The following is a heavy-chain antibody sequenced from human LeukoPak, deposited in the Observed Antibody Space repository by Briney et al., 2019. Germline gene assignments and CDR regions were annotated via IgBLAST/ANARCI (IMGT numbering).Heavy chain of an antibody. J-gene: IGHJ4*02. Sequence: ASVKVSCKASGYTFTGYYMHWVRQAPAQGLEWMGWINPNSGGTNYAQKFQGWVNMTRDTSISTAYMELSRLRSDDTAVYYCARGRYYDILTGYSPFDYWGQGTLVTVSS. CDR1: GYTFTGYY. CDR3: ARGRYYDILTGYSPFDY. V-gene: IGHV1-2*04. CDR2: INPNSGGT. D-gene: IGHD3-9*01.